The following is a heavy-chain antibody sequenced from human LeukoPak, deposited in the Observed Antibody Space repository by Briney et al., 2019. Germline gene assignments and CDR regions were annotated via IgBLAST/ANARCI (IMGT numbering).Heavy chain of an antibody. CDR3: ARDSTYYYDSGSSGPHYFDN. CDR2: ISSGGTYE. D-gene: IGHD3-10*01. CDR1: GFTFSNYA. V-gene: IGHV3-30*01. Sequence: GGSLRLSCAASGFTFSNYAMYWVRQAPGKGLEWVSLISSGGTYEYYADSVKGRFTISRDNSKNTLYLQLNSLRAEDTAVYYCARDSTYYYDSGSSGPHYFDNWGQGTLVTVSS. J-gene: IGHJ4*02.